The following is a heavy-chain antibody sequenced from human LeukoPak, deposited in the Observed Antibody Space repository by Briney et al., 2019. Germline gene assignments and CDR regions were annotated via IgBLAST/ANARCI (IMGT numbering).Heavy chain of an antibody. J-gene: IGHJ4*02. V-gene: IGHV1-69*13. CDR1: GGTFSSYA. CDR2: IIPIFVTA. D-gene: IGHD3-10*01. CDR3: ARDLSFYGSGSQYYFDY. Sequence: SVKVSCKASGGTFSSYAISGVRQSPGQGLEGMGGIIPIFVTANYAQKFQGRVTITADESTSTAYMELSSLRSEDTAVYYCARDLSFYGSGSQYYFDYWGQGTLVTVSS.